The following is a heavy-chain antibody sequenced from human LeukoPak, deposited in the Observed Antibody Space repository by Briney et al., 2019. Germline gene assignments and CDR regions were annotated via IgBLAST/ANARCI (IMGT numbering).Heavy chain of an antibody. D-gene: IGHD6-25*01. Sequence: PGGSLRLSCAASGFTFSSYAVTWVRQALGKGLEWVSSITGSGDTAFYADSVKGRFTISRDNSQNMLYLQMHSLRVEDTAVYYCVKDYSTIAAAANPPFDYWGQGALVTVSS. CDR1: GFTFSSYA. CDR3: VKDYSTIAAAANPPFDY. V-gene: IGHV3-23*01. CDR2: ITGSGDTA. J-gene: IGHJ4*02.